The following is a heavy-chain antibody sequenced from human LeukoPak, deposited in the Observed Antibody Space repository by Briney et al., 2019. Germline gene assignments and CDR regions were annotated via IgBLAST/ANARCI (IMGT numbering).Heavy chain of an antibody. V-gene: IGHV3-23*01. CDR2: ISGSGGST. CDR1: GFTFSSYE. Sequence: GGSLRLSCAASGFTFSSYEMSWVRQAPGKGLEWVSAISGSGGSTYYADSVEGRFTISRDNSKNTLYLQMNSLRAEDTAVYYCAKVEMATMAFDYWGQGTLVTVSS. D-gene: IGHD5-24*01. CDR3: AKVEMATMAFDY. J-gene: IGHJ4*02.